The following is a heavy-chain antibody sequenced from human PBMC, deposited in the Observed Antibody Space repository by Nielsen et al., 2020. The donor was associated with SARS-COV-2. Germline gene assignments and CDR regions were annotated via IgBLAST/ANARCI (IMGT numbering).Heavy chain of an antibody. CDR2: IYYSGST. D-gene: IGHD3-10*01. Sequence: GSLRLSCTVSGGSISSSSYYWGWIRQPPGKGLEWIGSIYYSGSTYYNPSLKSRVTISVDTSKNQFSLKLSSVTVADTAVYYCAKSISGTRPLWGQGTLVTVSS. CDR1: GGSISSSSYY. CDR3: AKSISGTRPL. V-gene: IGHV4-39*01. J-gene: IGHJ4*02.